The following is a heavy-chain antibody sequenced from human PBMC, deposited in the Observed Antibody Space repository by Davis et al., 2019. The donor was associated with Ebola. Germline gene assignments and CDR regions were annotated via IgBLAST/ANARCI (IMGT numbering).Heavy chain of an antibody. CDR3: APTTGWNYFDS. V-gene: IGHV3-74*01. D-gene: IGHD4-17*01. CDR2: IKSDGSST. CDR1: GFTFSNYW. J-gene: IGHJ4*02. Sequence: GESLKISCAASGFTFSNYWMHWVRQAPGRGLVWVSRIKSDGSSTNYADSVKGRFTISRDNAKNTLYLQMDSLRAEDTAVYYCAPTTGWNYFDSWGQGTLVTVSS.